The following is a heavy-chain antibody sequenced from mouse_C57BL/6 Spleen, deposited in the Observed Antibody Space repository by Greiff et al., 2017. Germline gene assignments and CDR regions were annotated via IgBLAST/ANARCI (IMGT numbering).Heavy chain of an antibody. J-gene: IGHJ1*03. V-gene: IGHV5-6*01. CDR2: ISSGGSYT. Sequence: VQLQQSGGDLVKPGGSLKLSCAASGFTFSSYGMSWVRQTPDKRLEWVATISSGGSYTYYPDSVKGRFTISRDNAKNTLYLQMSSLKSEDTAMYYCARHYYGSSYWYFDVWGTGTTVTVSS. CDR1: GFTFSSYG. D-gene: IGHD1-1*01. CDR3: ARHYYGSSYWYFDV.